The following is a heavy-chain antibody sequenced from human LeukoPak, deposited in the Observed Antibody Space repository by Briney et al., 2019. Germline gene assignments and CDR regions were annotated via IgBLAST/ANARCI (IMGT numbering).Heavy chain of an antibody. V-gene: IGHV4-39*01. Sequence: SETLSLTCTVSGGSISSSSYWGWIRQPPGKGLEWIGSIYYSGSTYYNPSLKSRVTISVDTSKNQFSLKLSSVTAADTAVYYCARQDNSGYLSYFQHWGQGTLVTVSS. CDR3: ARQDNSGYLSYFQH. CDR1: GGSISSSSY. J-gene: IGHJ1*01. CDR2: IYYSGST. D-gene: IGHD3-22*01.